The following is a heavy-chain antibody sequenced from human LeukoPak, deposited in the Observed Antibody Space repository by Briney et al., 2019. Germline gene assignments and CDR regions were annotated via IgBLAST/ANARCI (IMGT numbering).Heavy chain of an antibody. CDR1: GGSFSGYY. CDR2: INHSGST. J-gene: IGHJ5*02. CDR3: ASMVRGVIRFDP. Sequence: SETLSLTCAVYGGSFSGYYWSWIRQPPGKGLEWIGEINHSGSTNYNPSLKSRVTISVDTSKNQFSLKLSSVTAADTAVYYCASMVRGVIRFDPWGQGTLVTVSS. D-gene: IGHD3-10*01. V-gene: IGHV4-34*01.